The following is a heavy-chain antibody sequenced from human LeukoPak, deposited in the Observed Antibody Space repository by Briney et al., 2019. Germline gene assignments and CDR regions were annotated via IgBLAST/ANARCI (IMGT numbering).Heavy chain of an antibody. Sequence: ASVKVSCKASGGTFNNFAIIWVRQAPGQGLEWVGGIIPMSGTANYAQKFQGRVTITADESTSTAYMELSSLRSEDTAIYYCASPVKYYDTWSGYPPFDYWGQGTLVTVSS. D-gene: IGHD3-3*01. CDR2: IIPMSGTA. CDR1: GGTFNNFA. CDR3: ASPVKYYDTWSGYPPFDY. J-gene: IGHJ4*02. V-gene: IGHV1-69*01.